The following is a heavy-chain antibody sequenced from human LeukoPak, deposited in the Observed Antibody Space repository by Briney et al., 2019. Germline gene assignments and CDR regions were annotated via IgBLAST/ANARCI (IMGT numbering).Heavy chain of an antibody. D-gene: IGHD3-10*01. Sequence: ASVKVSCKASGYTFTSYYMHWVRQAPGQGLEWMGIINPSGGSTSYAQKFQGRVTMTRDTPTSTVYMELSSLRSEDTAVYYCARDEIYYGSGSFPYFDYWGQGTLVTVSS. CDR1: GYTFTSYY. CDR2: INPSGGST. CDR3: ARDEIYYGSGSFPYFDY. J-gene: IGHJ4*02. V-gene: IGHV1-46*03.